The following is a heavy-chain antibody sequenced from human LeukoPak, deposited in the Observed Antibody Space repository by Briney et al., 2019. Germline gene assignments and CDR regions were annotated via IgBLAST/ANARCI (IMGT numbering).Heavy chain of an antibody. V-gene: IGHV3-66*01. Sequence: GGSLRLSCAASGFTFSSYWMHWVRQAPGKGLEWVSVIYSGGSTYYADSVKGRFTISRDNSKNTLYLQMNSLRAEDRAVYYCARDVDGNFDYWGQGTLVTVSS. J-gene: IGHJ4*02. CDR1: GFTFSSYW. CDR2: IYSGGST. D-gene: IGHD2/OR15-2a*01. CDR3: ARDVDGNFDY.